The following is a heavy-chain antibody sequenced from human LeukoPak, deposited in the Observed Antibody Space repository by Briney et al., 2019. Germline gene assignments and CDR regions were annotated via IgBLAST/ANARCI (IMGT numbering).Heavy chain of an antibody. Sequence: GGSLRLSCAASGFTFDDYAMHWVRQAPGKGLEWVSGISWNSGSIGYADSVKGRFTISRDNAKNSLYLQMSRLRAEDTALYYCAKGEAGTVGYFDYWGQGTLVTVSS. J-gene: IGHJ4*02. CDR1: GFTFDDYA. D-gene: IGHD6-19*01. V-gene: IGHV3-9*01. CDR3: AKGEAGTVGYFDY. CDR2: ISWNSGSI.